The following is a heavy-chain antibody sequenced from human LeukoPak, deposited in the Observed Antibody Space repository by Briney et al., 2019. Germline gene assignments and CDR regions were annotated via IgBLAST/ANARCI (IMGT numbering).Heavy chain of an antibody. D-gene: IGHD3-10*01. CDR3: ARVTGPAGYYGSGSFLDV. V-gene: IGHV1-69*06. CDR1: GGTFSSYA. J-gene: IGHJ6*04. Sequence: GASVKVSCKASGGTFSSYATSWVRQAPGQGLEWMGGIIPIFGTANYAQKFQGRVTITADKSTSTAYMELSSLRSEDTAVYYCARVTGPAGYYGSGSFLDVWGKGTTVTVSS. CDR2: IIPIFGTA.